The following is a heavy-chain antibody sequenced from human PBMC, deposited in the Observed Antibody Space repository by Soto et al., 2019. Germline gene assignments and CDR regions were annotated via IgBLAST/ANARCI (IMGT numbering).Heavy chain of an antibody. Sequence: QITLKESGPTLVKPTQTLTLTCTFSGFSLSTSGVGVGWIRQPPGKALEWLALIYWDDDERYSPSLRSRITITKDNSTNQVVLTMTNMVRVDTATYSCAHTRTDKACDYWGQGTLVTVSS. CDR2: IYWDDDE. D-gene: IGHD2-21*02. CDR3: AHTRTDKACDY. CDR1: GFSLSTSGVG. V-gene: IGHV2-5*02. J-gene: IGHJ4*02.